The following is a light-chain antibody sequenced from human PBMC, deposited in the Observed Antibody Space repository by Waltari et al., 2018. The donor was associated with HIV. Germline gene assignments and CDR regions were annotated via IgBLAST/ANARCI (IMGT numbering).Light chain of an antibody. J-gene: IGLJ3*02. CDR1: SGHSSYI. Sequence: QPVVPQSSSASASLGSSAELTCTLSSGHSSYIIAWHQQQPGKAPRYLMKVEGSGTYNKGSGVPDRFSGSSSGADRYLTISNVQSDDEADYYCETWDSNIRVFGGGTKLTVL. CDR3: ETWDSNIRV. V-gene: IGLV4-60*03. CDR2: VEGSGTY.